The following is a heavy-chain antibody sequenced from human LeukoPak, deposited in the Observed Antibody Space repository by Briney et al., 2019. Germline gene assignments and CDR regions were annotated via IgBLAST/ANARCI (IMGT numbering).Heavy chain of an antibody. CDR2: IFPSGGEI. D-gene: IGHD4-17*01. J-gene: IGHJ3*02. Sequence: GGSLRLSCAASGFTFSTFAMIWVRQPPGKGLEWVSSIFPSGGEIHYADSVRGRFTISRDNSKSTLSLQMNSLRAEDTAVYYCARPYGDYAFDIWGQGTMVTVSS. CDR1: GFTFSTFA. V-gene: IGHV3-23*01. CDR3: ARPYGDYAFDI.